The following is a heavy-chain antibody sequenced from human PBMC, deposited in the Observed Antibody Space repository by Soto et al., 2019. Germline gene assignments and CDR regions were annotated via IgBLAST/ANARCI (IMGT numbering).Heavy chain of an antibody. CDR2: INPILSMS. V-gene: IGHV1-69*02. CDR1: GDTFTFYS. Sequence: QVQLVQSGAEVQRPGSSVKVSCKASGDTFTFYSINWVRQAPGLGLEWMGRINPILSMSNYAQRFQGRVTMTADKSTITAYMELSSLRSEDTAIYYCASSYGAGYRAFDYWGQGALVTVSS. D-gene: IGHD3-10*01. CDR3: ASSYGAGYRAFDY. J-gene: IGHJ4*02.